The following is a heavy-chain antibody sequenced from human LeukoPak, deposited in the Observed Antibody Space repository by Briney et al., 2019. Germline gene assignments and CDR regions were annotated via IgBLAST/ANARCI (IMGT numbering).Heavy chain of an antibody. D-gene: IGHD4-17*01. CDR1: GFTFSSYE. Sequence: PGGSLRLSCAASGFTFSSYEMNWVRQAPGEGLEWVSYISTSGSTIFYADSVKGRFTISRDNANNSLYLQMNSLRAEDTAVYYCARDPTYGDLDYWGQGTLVTVSS. CDR2: ISTSGSTI. V-gene: IGHV3-48*03. CDR3: ARDPTYGDLDY. J-gene: IGHJ4*02.